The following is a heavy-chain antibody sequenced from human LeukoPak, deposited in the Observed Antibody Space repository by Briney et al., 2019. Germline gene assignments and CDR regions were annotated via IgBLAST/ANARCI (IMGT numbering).Heavy chain of an antibody. CDR3: AKDLALWFGEFIDY. D-gene: IGHD3-10*01. CDR2: ISYDGSNK. V-gene: IGHV3-30*18. CDR1: GFTFSSYG. J-gene: IGHJ4*02. Sequence: GGSLRLSCAASGFTFSSYGMHWVRQAPGKGLEWVAVISYDGSNKYYADSVKGRFTISRDNSKNTLYLQMNSLRAEDTDVYYCAKDLALWFGEFIDYWGQGTLVTVSS.